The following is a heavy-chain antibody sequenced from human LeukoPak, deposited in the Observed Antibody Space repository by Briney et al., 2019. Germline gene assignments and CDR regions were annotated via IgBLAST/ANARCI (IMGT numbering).Heavy chain of an antibody. Sequence: SETQSLTCAAYGGSFSGYYWSWIRQPPGKGLEWIGEINHSGSTNYNPSLKSRVTISVDTSKNQFSLKLSSVTAADTAVYYCARGPYCGGDCYPRWYFDLWGRGTLVTVSS. D-gene: IGHD2-21*02. CDR2: INHSGST. J-gene: IGHJ2*01. CDR1: GGSFSGYY. CDR3: ARGPYCGGDCYPRWYFDL. V-gene: IGHV4-34*01.